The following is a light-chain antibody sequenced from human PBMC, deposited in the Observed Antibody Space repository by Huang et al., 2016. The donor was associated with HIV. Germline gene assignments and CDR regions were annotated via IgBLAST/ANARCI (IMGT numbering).Light chain of an antibody. CDR3: QQYFTTPLA. Sequence: IQMTQSPSSLSASVGDRVTITCRASQAISNSLFWYQQKPGKAPQLLLFAASRLDSGVPSRFRGSGSGTDYTLTISSLQPDDFATYYCQQYFTTPLAFGGGTKVEIK. V-gene: IGKV1-NL1*01. CDR1: QAISNS. CDR2: AAS. J-gene: IGKJ4*01.